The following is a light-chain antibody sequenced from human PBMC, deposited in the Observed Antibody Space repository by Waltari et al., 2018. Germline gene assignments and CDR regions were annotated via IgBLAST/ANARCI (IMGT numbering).Light chain of an antibody. Sequence: QSALTQPASVSGSPGQSITISCTGTSSDIGGYDYVSWYQQHPGKAPKLMIYDIIKRPSGVSDRFSGSKSCNTASLTISGLQAEDEADYYCSSYAPSSTVFGGGTKLTVL. CDR1: SSDIGGYDY. CDR3: SSYAPSSTV. CDR2: DII. J-gene: IGLJ2*01. V-gene: IGLV2-14*03.